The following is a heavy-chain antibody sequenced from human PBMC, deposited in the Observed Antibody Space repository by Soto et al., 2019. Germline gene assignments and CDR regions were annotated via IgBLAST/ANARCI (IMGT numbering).Heavy chain of an antibody. CDR1: GFTFSSYW. D-gene: IGHD1-1*01. Sequence: GGSLRLSCAASGFTFSSYWMSWVRQAPGKGLEWVANIKQDGSEKYYVDSVKGRFTISRDNAKNSLYLQMNSLRAEDTAVYYCARGGYNWNDRNYFDYWGQGTLVTVSS. CDR2: IKQDGSEK. V-gene: IGHV3-7*01. J-gene: IGHJ4*02. CDR3: ARGGYNWNDRNYFDY.